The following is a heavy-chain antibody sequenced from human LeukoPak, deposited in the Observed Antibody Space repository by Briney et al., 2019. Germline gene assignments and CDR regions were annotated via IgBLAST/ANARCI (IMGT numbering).Heavy chain of an antibody. CDR1: GFTFRSYS. J-gene: IGHJ5*02. V-gene: IGHV3-48*02. CDR3: ARDPARFDP. CDR2: ISSSGSTI. Sequence: GGSLRLSCAASGFTFRSYSMNWVRQAPGKGLEWVSYISSSGSTIYYADSVQGRFTISRDNAKNSLYLRMNSLRDEDTAVYYCARDPARFDPWGQGTLVTVSS.